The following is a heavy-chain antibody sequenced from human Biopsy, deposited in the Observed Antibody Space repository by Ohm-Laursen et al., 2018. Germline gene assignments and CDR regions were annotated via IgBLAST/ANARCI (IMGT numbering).Heavy chain of an antibody. Sequence: TLSLTCTVSGGSISNNNYYWGWIRQPPGKGLEWIGSIFYRGSTHYKPSLKSRVNISVDTSKNQFSLKLNSVTAADTAVYYCARDSRRTAREGGMDVWGQGTTVIVSS. D-gene: IGHD6-6*01. CDR3: ARDSRRTAREGGMDV. CDR1: GGSISNNNYY. V-gene: IGHV4-39*02. CDR2: IFYRGST. J-gene: IGHJ6*02.